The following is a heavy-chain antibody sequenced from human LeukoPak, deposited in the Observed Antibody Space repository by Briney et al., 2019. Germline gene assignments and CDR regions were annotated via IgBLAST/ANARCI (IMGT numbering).Heavy chain of an antibody. V-gene: IGHV3-21*01. CDR1: GFTFSSCS. J-gene: IGHJ4*02. Sequence: GGSLRLSCAASGFTFSSCSMNWVRQAPGKGLEWVSSISSSSSYIYYADSVKGRFTISRDNAKNSLYLQMNSLRAEDTAVYYCARGHIVVVTAHFDYWGQGTLVTVSS. CDR3: ARGHIVVVTAHFDY. D-gene: IGHD2-21*02. CDR2: ISSSSSYI.